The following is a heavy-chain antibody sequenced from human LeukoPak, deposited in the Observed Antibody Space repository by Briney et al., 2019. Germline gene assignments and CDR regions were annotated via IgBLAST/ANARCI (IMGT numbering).Heavy chain of an antibody. D-gene: IGHD2-2*01. CDR2: ISYDGGNK. V-gene: IGHV3-30-3*01. CDR1: GFTFSSYA. CDR3: ARALRGQYQLLGLVDY. Sequence: GRSLRLSCAASGFTFSSYAMHWVRQAPGKGLEWVAVISYDGGNKYYADSVKGRFTISRDNSKNTLYLQMNSLRAEDTAVYYCARALRGQYQLLGLVDYWGQGTLVTVSS. J-gene: IGHJ4*02.